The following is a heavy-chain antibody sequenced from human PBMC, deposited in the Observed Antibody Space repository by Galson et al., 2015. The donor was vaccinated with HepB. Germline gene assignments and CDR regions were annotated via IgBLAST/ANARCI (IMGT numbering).Heavy chain of an antibody. CDR3: ARLHLPNTITRWFDP. D-gene: IGHD3-3*01. CDR2: IYPDDSDT. Sequence: QSGAEVKKPGESLKISCKGSGYSFTDYWIGWVRQMPGKGLEWMGIIYPDDSDTRYSPSFQGQVTISADKSISTAYLQWSSLKASDTALYYCARLHLPNTITRWFDPWGQGTLVTVSS. J-gene: IGHJ5*02. V-gene: IGHV5-51*03. CDR1: GYSFTDYW.